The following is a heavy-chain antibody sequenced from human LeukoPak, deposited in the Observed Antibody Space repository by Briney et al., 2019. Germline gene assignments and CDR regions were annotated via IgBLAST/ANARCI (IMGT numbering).Heavy chain of an antibody. Sequence: SETLSLTCAVYGGSFSGYYWSWIRQPPGKGLEWIGEINHSGSTNYNPSLKSRVTISVDTSKNQFSLKLSSVTAADTAVYYCARSKLWFGGFTCWFDPWGQGTLVTVSS. J-gene: IGHJ5*02. V-gene: IGHV4-34*01. CDR3: ARSKLWFGGFTCWFDP. CDR1: GGSFSGYY. D-gene: IGHD3-10*01. CDR2: INHSGST.